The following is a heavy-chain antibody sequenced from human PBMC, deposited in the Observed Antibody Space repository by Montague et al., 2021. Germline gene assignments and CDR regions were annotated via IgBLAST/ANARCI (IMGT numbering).Heavy chain of an antibody. Sequence: SETLSLTCTVSGGSISSDTYYWAWIRQPPGKGLEWIGSIHYTGSAHYNPSLNSRVTISVDTSKNQFSLKLSSVTAADTAVYYCARPGVTQDHCFDHWGQGTLVTVSS. CDR1: GGSISSDTYY. CDR3: ARPGVTQDHCFDH. CDR2: IHYTGSA. V-gene: IGHV4-39*01. D-gene: IGHD2-21*02. J-gene: IGHJ5*02.